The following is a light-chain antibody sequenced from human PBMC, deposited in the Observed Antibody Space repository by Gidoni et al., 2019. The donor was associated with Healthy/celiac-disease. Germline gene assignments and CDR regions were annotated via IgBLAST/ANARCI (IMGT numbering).Light chain of an antibody. Sequence: IQMTQSPSSLSASVGDRVTITCRASQSISSYLNWYQQKPGKAPKLLIYAASSLQSGVPSRFSGSGSGTDFNLTISSLQPEDFATYYCQQSYSTPKAFGQGTKVEIK. CDR3: QQSYSTPKA. V-gene: IGKV1-39*01. CDR2: AAS. CDR1: QSISSY. J-gene: IGKJ1*01.